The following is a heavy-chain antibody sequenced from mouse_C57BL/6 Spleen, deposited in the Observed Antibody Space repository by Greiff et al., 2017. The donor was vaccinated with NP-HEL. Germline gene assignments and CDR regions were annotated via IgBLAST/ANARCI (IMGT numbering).Heavy chain of an antibody. CDR1: GFTFSDYY. D-gene: IGHD3-2*02. CDR2: INYDGSST. CDR3: ARETAQGHFDY. J-gene: IGHJ2*01. V-gene: IGHV5-16*01. Sequence: EVKLMESEGGLVQPGSSMKLSCTASGFTFSDYYMAWVRQVPEKGLEWVANINYDGSSTYYLDSLKSRFIISRDNAKNILYLQMSSLKSEDTATYYCARETAQGHFDYWGQGTTLTVSS.